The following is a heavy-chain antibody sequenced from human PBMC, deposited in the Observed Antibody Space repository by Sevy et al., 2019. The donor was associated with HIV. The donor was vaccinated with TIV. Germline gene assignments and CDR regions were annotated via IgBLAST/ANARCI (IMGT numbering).Heavy chain of an antibody. D-gene: IGHD3-3*01. CDR3: ARGMILEGSWCGMDV. J-gene: IGHJ6*02. CDR1: GFTFRTYS. CDR2: IFSGGST. V-gene: IGHV3-53*01. Sequence: GGSLRLSCAASGFTFRTYSMTWVRQAPGKGLEWVSVIFSGGSTYYADSVKGRFTISRDNSRNTLSLQMNSLRAEDTAVYYCARGMILEGSWCGMDVWGQGTTVTVSS.